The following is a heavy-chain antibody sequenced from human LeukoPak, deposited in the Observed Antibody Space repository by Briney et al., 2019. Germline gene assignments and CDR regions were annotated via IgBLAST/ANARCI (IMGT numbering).Heavy chain of an antibody. CDR2: IIPIFGTA. CDR3: ARYSARGGWYAY. V-gene: IGHV1-69*06. D-gene: IGHD6-19*01. CDR1: GGTFSSYA. J-gene: IGHJ4*02. Sequence: SVKVSCKASGGTFSSYAISWVRQAPGQGLEWMGGIIPIFGTANYAQKFQGRVTITADKSTSSAYMELSSLRSEDTAVYYCARYSARGGWYAYWGQGTLVTVSS.